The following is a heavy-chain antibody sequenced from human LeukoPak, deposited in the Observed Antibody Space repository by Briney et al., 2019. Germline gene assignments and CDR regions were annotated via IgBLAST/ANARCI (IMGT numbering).Heavy chain of an antibody. CDR2: INPNSGGT. J-gene: IGHJ4*02. V-gene: IGHV1-2*02. D-gene: IGHD2-2*01. CDR3: TRGAGTSWFDY. CDR1: GYTFTVNY. Sequence: ASVKVSCKPSGYTFTVNYLHWVRQAPGQGLEWVGWINPNSGGTGYAQKFQGRVTMTRDTSISTAYMELSSLTSDDTAVYYCTRGAGTSWFDYWGQGSLVTVSS.